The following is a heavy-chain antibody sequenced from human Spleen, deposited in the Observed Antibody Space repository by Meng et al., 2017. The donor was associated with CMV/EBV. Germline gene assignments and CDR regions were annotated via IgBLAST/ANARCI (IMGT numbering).Heavy chain of an antibody. CDR2: INPHSGGT. CDR3: ATIGGLYNDFWNH. Sequence: ASVKVSCKASGYTFTAYMMHWLRQAPGQGLEWVGWINPHSGGTRYAQKCQGRLTMTRDTSISTAYMELTRLRSHDTAVYYCATIGGLYNDFWNHWGRGTLVTVSS. J-gene: IGHJ1*01. D-gene: IGHD3-3*01. V-gene: IGHV1-2*02. CDR1: GYTFTAYM.